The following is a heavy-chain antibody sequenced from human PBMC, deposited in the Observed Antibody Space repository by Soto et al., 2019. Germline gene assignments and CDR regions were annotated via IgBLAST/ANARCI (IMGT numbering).Heavy chain of an antibody. CDR1: GFTFSSYA. V-gene: IGHV3-23*01. CDR3: AKGSDIVVVPADYYFDY. CDR2: ISGSGGST. Sequence: GGSLRLSCAASGFTFSSYAMSWVRQAPGKGLEWVSAISGSGGSTYYADSVKGRFTISRDNSKNTLYLQMNSLRAEDTAVYYCAKGSDIVVVPADYYFDYWGQGTLVTVSS. J-gene: IGHJ4*02. D-gene: IGHD2-2*01.